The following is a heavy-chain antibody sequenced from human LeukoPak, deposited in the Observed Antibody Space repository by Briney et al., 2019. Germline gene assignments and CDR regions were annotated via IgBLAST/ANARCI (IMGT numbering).Heavy chain of an antibody. CDR2: INGDGRNI. CDR3: TRNLMDYYVSTGLHQYYMDV. V-gene: IGHV3-74*01. CDR1: GFTFSSYW. J-gene: IGHJ6*02. D-gene: IGHD3-9*01. Sequence: PGGSLRLSCVASGFTFSSYWMHWVRQDPRKGLVWVSRINGDGRNINYADSVRGRFTISRDNAKNNMYLQMNTLRVEDTAVYYCTRNLMDYYVSTGLHQYYMDVWGQGTTVTVSS.